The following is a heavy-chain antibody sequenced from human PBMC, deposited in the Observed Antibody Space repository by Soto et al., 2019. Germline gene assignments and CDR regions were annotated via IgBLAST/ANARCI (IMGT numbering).Heavy chain of an antibody. CDR2: IYYSGST. Sequence: TLSLTCTVSGGSISSGGYYWSWIRQHPGKGLEWIGYIYYSGSTYYNPSLKSRVTISVDTSKNQFSLKLSSVTAADTAVYYCARVPPFAVAGIDYWGQGTLVTVSS. V-gene: IGHV4-31*03. D-gene: IGHD2-15*01. J-gene: IGHJ4*02. CDR1: GGSISSGGYY. CDR3: ARVPPFAVAGIDY.